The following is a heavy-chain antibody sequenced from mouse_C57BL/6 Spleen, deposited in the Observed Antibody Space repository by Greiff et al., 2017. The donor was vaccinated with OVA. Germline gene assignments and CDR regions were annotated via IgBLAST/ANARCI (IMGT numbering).Heavy chain of an antibody. Sequence: QVQLQQPGAELVKPGASVKLSCKASGYTFTSFWMQWVKQRPGQGLEWIGEIDPSDSYTNYNQKFKGKATLTVDTSSSTAYMQLSSLTSEDSAVYYWARERATTVPFAYWGQGTLVTVSA. CDR3: ARERATTVPFAY. V-gene: IGHV1-50*01. D-gene: IGHD1-1*01. CDR2: IDPSDSYT. J-gene: IGHJ3*01. CDR1: GYTFTSFW.